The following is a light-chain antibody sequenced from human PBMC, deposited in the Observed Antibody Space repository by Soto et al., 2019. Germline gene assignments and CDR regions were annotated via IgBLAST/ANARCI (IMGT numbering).Light chain of an antibody. CDR1: QSVSSN. CDR3: QQSNNWPRT. J-gene: IGKJ1*01. Sequence: EIVMTQSPAALSVSPGERATLSCRASQSVSSNLAWYQQKPGQAPRLLIYGASSRAAGIPGRFSGGGSETEFTLTISSLQSEDFAVYYCQQSNNWPRTFGQGTKVDIK. V-gene: IGKV3-15*01. CDR2: GAS.